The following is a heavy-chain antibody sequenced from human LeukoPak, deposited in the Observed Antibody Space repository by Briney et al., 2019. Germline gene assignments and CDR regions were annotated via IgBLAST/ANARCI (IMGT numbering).Heavy chain of an antibody. Sequence: GGSLTLSCAASGFTFSSYSMNWVRQAPGKGLEWVSSISSSSSYIYYADSVKGRFTISRDNAKNSLYLQMNSLRAEATAVYYCARLIHCSGGSCHYYFDYGGQGTLVTVSS. J-gene: IGHJ4*02. D-gene: IGHD2-15*01. CDR1: GFTFSSYS. CDR3: ARLIHCSGGSCHYYFDY. V-gene: IGHV3-21*01. CDR2: ISSSSSYI.